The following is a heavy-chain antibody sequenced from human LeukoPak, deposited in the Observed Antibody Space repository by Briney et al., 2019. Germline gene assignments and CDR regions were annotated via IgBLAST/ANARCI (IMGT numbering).Heavy chain of an antibody. V-gene: IGHV4-39*01. CDR2: IYYSGST. CDR1: GGSISSSSYY. J-gene: IGHJ3*02. Sequence: SVTLSLTCTVSGGSISSSSYYWGWIRQPPGKGLEWIGSIYYSGSTYYNPSLKSRVTISVDTSKNQFSLKLSSVTAADTAVYYCARPTNCGGDCYSTPDAFDIWGQGTMVTVSS. CDR3: ARPTNCGGDCYSTPDAFDI. D-gene: IGHD2-21*01.